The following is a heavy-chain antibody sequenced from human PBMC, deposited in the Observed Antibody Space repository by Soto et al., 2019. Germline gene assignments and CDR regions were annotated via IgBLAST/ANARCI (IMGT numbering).Heavy chain of an antibody. V-gene: IGHV4-39*01. CDR1: GGSISSSSYY. CDR2: IYYSGST. Sequence: SETLSRTCTVSGGSISSSSYYWGWIRQPPGKGLEWIGSIYYSGSTYYNPSLKSRVTISVDTSKNQFSLKLSSVTAADTAVYYCARLIRNLRCVDYWGQGTLVTVSS. D-gene: IGHD4-17*01. CDR3: ARLIRNLRCVDY. J-gene: IGHJ4*02.